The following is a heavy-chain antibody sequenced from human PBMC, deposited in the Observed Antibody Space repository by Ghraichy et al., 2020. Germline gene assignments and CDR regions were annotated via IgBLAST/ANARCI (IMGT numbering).Heavy chain of an antibody. CDR3: ERGRLHRSEGSGYYSLGFDY. CDR2: ISAYNGNT. V-gene: IGHV1-18*01. Sequence: ASVKVSCKASGYTFTSYGISWVRQAPGQGLEWMGWISAYNGNTNYAQKLQGRVTMTTDTSTNTAYMELRSLRSDDTAVYYCERGRLHRSEGSGYYSLGFDYWGQGTLVTVSS. CDR1: GYTFTSYG. D-gene: IGHD3-22*01. J-gene: IGHJ4*02.